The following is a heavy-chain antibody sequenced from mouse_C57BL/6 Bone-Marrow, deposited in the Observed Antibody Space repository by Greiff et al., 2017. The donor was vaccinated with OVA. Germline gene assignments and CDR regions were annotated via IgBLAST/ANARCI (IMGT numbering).Heavy chain of an antibody. Sequence: EVQLQQSGPELVKPGASVKISCKASGYTFTDYYMNWVKQSHGQSLEWIGDINPNNGGTSYNQKFKGKATLTVDKSSSTAYMKLRSLTSKDSAVYYFARVYYDWFAYWGQGTLVTVSA. D-gene: IGHD2-4*01. CDR1: GYTFTDYY. CDR3: ARVYYDWFAY. CDR2: INPNNGGT. J-gene: IGHJ3*01. V-gene: IGHV1-26*01.